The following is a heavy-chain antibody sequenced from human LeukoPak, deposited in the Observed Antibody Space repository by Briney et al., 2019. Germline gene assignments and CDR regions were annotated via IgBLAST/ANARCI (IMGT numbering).Heavy chain of an antibody. CDR3: ARGGVGATKLDY. CDR1: GFTFSSYS. Sequence: XXLSXXASGFTFSSYSMNWVRQAPGKGLEWVSSISSSSSYIYYADSVKGRFTISRDNAKNSLYLQMNSLRAEDTAVYYCARGGVGATKLDYWGQGTLVTVSS. D-gene: IGHD1-26*01. V-gene: IGHV3-21*01. CDR2: ISSSSSYI. J-gene: IGHJ4*02.